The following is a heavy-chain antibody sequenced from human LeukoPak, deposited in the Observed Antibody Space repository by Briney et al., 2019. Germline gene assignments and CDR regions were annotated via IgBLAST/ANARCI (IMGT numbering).Heavy chain of an antibody. V-gene: IGHV3-7*01. Sequence: GGSLRLSCAASGFTFSSYAMHWVRQAPGKGLEWVANIKQDGSEKYYVDSVKGRFTISRDNAKNSLYLQMNSLRAEDTAVYYCARPRAGATYNWFDPWGQGTLVTVSS. J-gene: IGHJ5*02. D-gene: IGHD1-26*01. CDR2: IKQDGSEK. CDR1: GFTFSSYA. CDR3: ARPRAGATYNWFDP.